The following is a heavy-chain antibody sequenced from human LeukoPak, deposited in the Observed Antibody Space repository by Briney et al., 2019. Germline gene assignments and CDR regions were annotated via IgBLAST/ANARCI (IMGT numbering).Heavy chain of an antibody. CDR3: ARRRNSSSWRGYPPYYYYMDV. J-gene: IGHJ6*03. CDR2: IYYSGST. V-gene: IGHV4-59*01. Sequence: SETLSLTCAVYGGSFSGYYWSWIRQPPGKGLEWIGYIYYSGSTNYNPSLNSRVSISVDTSKNQFSLKLSSVTAADTAVYYCARRRNSSSWRGYPPYYYYMDVWGKGTTVTVSS. CDR1: GGSFSGYY. D-gene: IGHD6-13*01.